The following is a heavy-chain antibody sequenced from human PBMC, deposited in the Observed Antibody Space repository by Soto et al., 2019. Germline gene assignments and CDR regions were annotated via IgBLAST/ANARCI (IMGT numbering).Heavy chain of an antibody. CDR1: GFTFSSYA. Sequence: EVQLLEFGGDLVQPGGSLRLSCAASGFTFSSYAMSWVRQAPGKGLEWVSLISGSGGSTNYADSVKGRFTISRDNSKSTWDLQVNSLRAEDTAVYFCAKGDDFWSGFPHHFYGLDVWGPGTTVTVSS. CDR2: ISGSGGST. J-gene: IGHJ6*02. V-gene: IGHV3-23*01. CDR3: AKGDDFWSGFPHHFYGLDV. D-gene: IGHD3-3*01.